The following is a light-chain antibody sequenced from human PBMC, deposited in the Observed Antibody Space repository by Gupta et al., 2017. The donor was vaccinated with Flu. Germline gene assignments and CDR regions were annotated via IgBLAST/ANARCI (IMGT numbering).Light chain of an antibody. CDR3: QQYGSTPLT. CDR2: GAS. CDR1: HAVISSH. J-gene: IGKJ4*01. Sequence: DSASLTCSASHAVISSHLAWYQQKTGQAPTLLIYGASSMATGTPDRFRGSGSGTDFTLTISRLEPEDFSVYYCQQYGSTPLTSGGGTKVEIK. V-gene: IGKV3-20*01.